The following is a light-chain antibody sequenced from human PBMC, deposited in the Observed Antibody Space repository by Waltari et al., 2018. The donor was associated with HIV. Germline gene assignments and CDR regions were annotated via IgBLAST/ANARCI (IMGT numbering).Light chain of an antibody. Sequence: EIMMTQSPATLSVSPGERVTLSCRASQSVNNYLAWYQQKPGQAPRLRIYDAASRATGIPARFSGSGSGTEFTLTISSLQSEDFAVYFCQQYSNWLLTFGPGTKVDI. J-gene: IGKJ3*01. V-gene: IGKV3-15*01. CDR1: QSVNNY. CDR3: QQYSNWLLT. CDR2: DAA.